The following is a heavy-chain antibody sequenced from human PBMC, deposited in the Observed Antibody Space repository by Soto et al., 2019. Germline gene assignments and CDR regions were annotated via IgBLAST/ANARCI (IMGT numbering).Heavy chain of an antibody. CDR1: GGSISSGDYY. J-gene: IGHJ4*02. V-gene: IGHV4-61*08. D-gene: IGHD3-22*01. Sequence: SETLSLTCTVSGGSISSGDYYWSWIRQPPGKGLEWIGYIYYSGSTNYNPSLKSRVTISVDTSKNQFSLKLSSVTAADTAVYYCARAGDSSGYYSYFFDYWGQGTLVTV. CDR2: IYYSGST. CDR3: ARAGDSSGYYSYFFDY.